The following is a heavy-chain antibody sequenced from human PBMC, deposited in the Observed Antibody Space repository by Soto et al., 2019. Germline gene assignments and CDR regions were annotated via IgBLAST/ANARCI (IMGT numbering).Heavy chain of an antibody. CDR2: INAGNGNT. Sequence: APVKVSCKASGYTFTSYAMHWVRQAPGQRLEWTGWINAGNGNTKYSQKFQGRVTITRDTSASTAYMELSSLRSEDTAVYYCATSQKGYYDSGVYFGSWGQGTLVTVSS. CDR1: GYTFTSYA. CDR3: ATSQKGYYDSGVYFGS. D-gene: IGHD3-22*01. V-gene: IGHV1-3*01. J-gene: IGHJ4*02.